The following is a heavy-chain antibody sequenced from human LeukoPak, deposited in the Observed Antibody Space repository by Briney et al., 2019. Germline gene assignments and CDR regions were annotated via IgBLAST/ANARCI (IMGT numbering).Heavy chain of an antibody. V-gene: IGHV4-59*01. CDR3: ARVRRYCSGGSCVGGSVDY. D-gene: IGHD2-15*01. CDR2: IYYSGST. Sequence: SSETLSLTCTVSGGSISSYYWSWIRQPPGKGLEWIGYIYYSGSTNYNPSLKSRVTISVDTSKNQFSLKLSSVTAADTAVYYCARVRRYCSGGSCVGGSVDYWGQGTLVTVSS. J-gene: IGHJ4*02. CDR1: GGSISSYY.